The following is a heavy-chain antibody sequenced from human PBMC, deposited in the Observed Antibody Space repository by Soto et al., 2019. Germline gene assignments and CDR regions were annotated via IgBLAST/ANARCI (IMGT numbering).Heavy chain of an antibody. CDR3: AREISTATIKVYFDC. Sequence: PGGSLRLSCAASGFTFSSYWMSWVRQAPGKGLEWVANIKKDGSEKYYVDSVKGRFTISRDNVKNSLYLQMNSLRAEDTAVYYCAREISTATIKVYFDCWGQGTLVTVSS. CDR1: GFTFSSYW. V-gene: IGHV3-7*01. D-gene: IGHD4-17*01. J-gene: IGHJ4*02. CDR2: IKKDGSEK.